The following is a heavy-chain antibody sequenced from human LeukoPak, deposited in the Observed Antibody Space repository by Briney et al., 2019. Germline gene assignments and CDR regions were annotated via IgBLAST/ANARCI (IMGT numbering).Heavy chain of an antibody. CDR2: ISGSGGRT. J-gene: IGHJ3*02. V-gene: IGHV3-23*01. CDR1: GFTFSSYA. CDR3: AKVLVYDRSGDDAFDI. Sequence: PGGSLRLSCAASGFTFSSYAMSWVRQAPGEGLEWVSAISGSGGRTYYADSVKGRFTISRDNSKNTLYLQMNRLRAEDTAVYYCAKVLVYDRSGDDAFDIWGQGTMVTVSS. D-gene: IGHD3-22*01.